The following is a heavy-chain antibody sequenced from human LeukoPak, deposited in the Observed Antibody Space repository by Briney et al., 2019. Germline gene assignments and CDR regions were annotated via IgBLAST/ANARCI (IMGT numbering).Heavy chain of an antibody. CDR3: ARVPGPNSSGYYYYFDY. CDR2: IYSASST. J-gene: IGHJ4*02. D-gene: IGHD3-22*01. Sequence: GGSLRLSYAASGFTVSSNYLSWVRQAPGKGLEWVSVIYSASSTYYADSVKGRFTISRDNSKNTLYLQMNSLRAEDTAVYYCARVPGPNSSGYYYYFDYWGQGTLVTVSS. CDR1: GFTVSSNY. V-gene: IGHV3-66*01.